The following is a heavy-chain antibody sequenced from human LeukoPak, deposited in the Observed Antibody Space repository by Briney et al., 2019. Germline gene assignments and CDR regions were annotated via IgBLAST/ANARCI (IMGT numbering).Heavy chain of an antibody. CDR3: ARHHRGIVATLGY. Sequence: SETLSLTCTVSGGSISSSSYYWGWIRQPPGKGLEWIGSIYYSGSTYYNPSLKSRVTISVDTSKNQFSLKLSSVTAADTAVYYCARHHRGIVATLGYWGQGTLVTVSS. D-gene: IGHD5-12*01. J-gene: IGHJ4*02. V-gene: IGHV4-39*07. CDR1: GGSISSSSYY. CDR2: IYYSGST.